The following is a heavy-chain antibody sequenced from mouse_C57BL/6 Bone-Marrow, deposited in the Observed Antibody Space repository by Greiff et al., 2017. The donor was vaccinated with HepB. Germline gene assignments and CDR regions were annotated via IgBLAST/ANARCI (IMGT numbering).Heavy chain of an antibody. CDR3: ARTGNWYFDV. D-gene: IGHD4-1*01. CDR2: ISDGGSYT. J-gene: IGHJ1*03. CDR1: GFTFSSYA. V-gene: IGHV5-4*01. Sequence: EVQLMESGGGLVKPGGSLKLSCAASGFTFSSYAMSWVRQTPEKRLEWVATISDGGSYTYYPDNVKGRFTISRDNAKNNLYLQMSHLKSEDTAMYYCARTGNWYFDVWGTGTTVTVSS.